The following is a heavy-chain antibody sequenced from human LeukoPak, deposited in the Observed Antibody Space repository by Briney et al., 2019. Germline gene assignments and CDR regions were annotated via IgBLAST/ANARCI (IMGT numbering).Heavy chain of an antibody. V-gene: IGHV4-59*01. J-gene: IGHJ6*02. Sequence: SETLSLTCTVSGGSISSYYWSWIRQPPGKGLEWIGYIYYSGSTNYNPSLKSRVTISVDTSKNQFSLKLSSVTAADTAVYYCARGRDRPLYGMDVWGQGTTVTVSS. CDR2: IYYSGST. CDR1: GGSISSYY. D-gene: IGHD3-10*01. CDR3: ARGRDRPLYGMDV.